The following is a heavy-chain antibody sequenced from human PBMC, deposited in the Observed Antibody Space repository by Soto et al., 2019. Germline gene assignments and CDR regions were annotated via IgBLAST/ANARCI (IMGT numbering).Heavy chain of an antibody. J-gene: IGHJ3*02. CDR1: GGSISSSNW. Sequence: PSETLSLTCAVSGGSISSSNWWSWVRQPPGKRLEWIGEIYHSGSTNYNPSLKSRVTISVDKSKNQFSLQLSSVTAADTAVYYCAGASAWHPGAFDIWGKGTTVTVSS. D-gene: IGHD5-12*01. CDR2: IYHSGST. V-gene: IGHV4-4*02. CDR3: AGASAWHPGAFDI.